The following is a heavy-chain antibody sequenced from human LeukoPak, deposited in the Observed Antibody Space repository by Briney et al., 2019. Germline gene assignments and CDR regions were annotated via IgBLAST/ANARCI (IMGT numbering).Heavy chain of an antibody. D-gene: IGHD6-19*01. Sequence: GGSLRLSCAASGFTFSNSAMSWVRQAPGKGLEWVSTLSGSGITTYYADSVKGRFTISRDNSKTTLYLQMNSLRAEDTAVYYCAKAIYSSGWSYFAYWGHGTLVTVSS. CDR1: GFTFSNSA. CDR2: LSGSGITT. CDR3: AKAIYSSGWSYFAY. J-gene: IGHJ4*01. V-gene: IGHV3-23*01.